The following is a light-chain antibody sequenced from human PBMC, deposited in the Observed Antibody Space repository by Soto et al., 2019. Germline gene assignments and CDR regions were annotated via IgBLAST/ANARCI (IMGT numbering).Light chain of an antibody. CDR1: TYIGDK. CDR2: GAS. V-gene: IGKV3D-15*01. CDR3: QQYSIWRT. J-gene: IGKJ1*01. Sequence: EILVTQTKVTLSVSPGERVTLSCRANTYIGDKLAWYQQKPGQAPRLLIYGASTRATGIPDTLSGGGSATEFTLTISSLQSEDFAVYYCQQYSIWRTFAQGTKVDIK.